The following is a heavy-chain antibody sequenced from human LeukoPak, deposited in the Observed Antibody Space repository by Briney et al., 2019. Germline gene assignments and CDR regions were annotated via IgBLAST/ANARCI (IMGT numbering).Heavy chain of an antibody. V-gene: IGHV1-2*02. D-gene: IGHD2-2*01. J-gene: IGHJ4*02. CDR1: GYTFTGYY. Sequence: ASVKVSCKASGYTFTGYYMHWVRQAPGQGLEWMGWINPNSGGTNYAQKFQGRVTMTRDTSISTAYMELSRLRSDDTAVYYCARGGDCSSTSCYEFDYWGQGTLVAVSS. CDR3: ARGGDCSSTSCYEFDY. CDR2: INPNSGGT.